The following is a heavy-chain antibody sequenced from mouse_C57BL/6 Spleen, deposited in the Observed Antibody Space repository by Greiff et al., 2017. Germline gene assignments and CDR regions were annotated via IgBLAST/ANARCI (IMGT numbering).Heavy chain of an antibody. Sequence: VKLQQPGAELVRPGSSVKLSCKASGYTFTSYWMHWVKQRPIQGLEWIGNIDPSDSETHYNQKFKDKATLTVDKSSSTAYMQLSSLTSEDSAVYYCARRDIYDGPFDYWGQGTTLTVSS. D-gene: IGHD2-3*01. V-gene: IGHV1-52*01. CDR3: ARRDIYDGPFDY. J-gene: IGHJ2*01. CDR2: IDPSDSET. CDR1: GYTFTSYW.